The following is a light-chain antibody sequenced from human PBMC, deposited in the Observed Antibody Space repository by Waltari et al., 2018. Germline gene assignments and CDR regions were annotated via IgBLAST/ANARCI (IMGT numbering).Light chain of an antibody. Sequence: DTVMTQSPDSLAVSLGERATINCRSSQSLSYSSNRENYLAWFQQRPGQPPKLLIYWASTRESGVPDRFSGSGSGTDFTLTINSLQAEDAAIYYCHQYYDTPYTFGQGTKVEIK. J-gene: IGKJ2*01. CDR3: HQYYDTPYT. CDR2: WAS. CDR1: QSLSYSSNRENY. V-gene: IGKV4-1*01.